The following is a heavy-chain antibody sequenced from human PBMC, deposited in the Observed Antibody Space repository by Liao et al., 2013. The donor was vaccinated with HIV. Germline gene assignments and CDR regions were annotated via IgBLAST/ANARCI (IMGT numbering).Heavy chain of an antibody. J-gene: IGHJ6*03. D-gene: IGHD6-6*01. V-gene: IGHV4-34*01. CDR3: ARGVAPRPVPLYYMDV. Sequence: QVQLQQWGAGLLKPSETLSLTCAVYGGSFSGYYWGWIRQPPGKGLEWIGSIYYIGSTYYNPSLKSRVTISVDTSKNQFSLKLTSVTAADTAVYYCARGVAPRPVPLYYMDVWGKGTTVTVSS. CDR1: GGSFSGYY. CDR2: IYYIGST.